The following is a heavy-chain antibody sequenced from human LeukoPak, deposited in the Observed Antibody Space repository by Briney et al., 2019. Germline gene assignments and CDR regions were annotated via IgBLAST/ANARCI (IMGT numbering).Heavy chain of an antibody. CDR2: ISGSGGST. J-gene: IGHJ4*02. CDR1: GFTFSSYA. V-gene: IGHV3-23*01. D-gene: IGHD2-21*02. CDR3: ARASSVTTIFEY. Sequence: GGSLRLSCAASGFTFSSYAMSWVRQAPGKGLEWVSAISGSGGSTYYADSVKGRFTISRDNSKNTLYLQMNSLRADDTAVYYCARASSVTTIFEYWGQGSLVTVSS.